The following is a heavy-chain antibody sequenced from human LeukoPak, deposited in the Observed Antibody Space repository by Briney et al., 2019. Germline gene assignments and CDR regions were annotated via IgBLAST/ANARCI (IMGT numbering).Heavy chain of an antibody. CDR2: IYWDDAK. V-gene: IGHV2-5*02. J-gene: IGHJ4*02. CDR3: SHATTIFGVISTFNY. Sequence: ESGPTLVKPTQTLTLTCTFSGFSLSTSGVGVGWIRQPPGKALEWLALIYWDDAKYYTPFLKDRLTITKDTSKNQVVLTLTNTDPVDTATYYCSHATTIFGVISTFNYWGQGTLVTVSS. D-gene: IGHD3-3*01. CDR1: GFSLSTSGVG.